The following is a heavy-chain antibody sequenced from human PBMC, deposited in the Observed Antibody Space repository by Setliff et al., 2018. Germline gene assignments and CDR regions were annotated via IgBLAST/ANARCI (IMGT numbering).Heavy chain of an antibody. Sequence: ASVKVSCKASGYTFTSYYMYWVRQAPGQGFEWMGTINTGGGSASIVDQFQGRVTMTTDTSTSTAYMDLRSLRSDDTAMYYCARINFYDSTAYYYAPHYWGQGTLVTVSS. D-gene: IGHD3-22*01. V-gene: IGHV1-46*01. CDR3: ARINFYDSTAYYYAPHY. CDR2: INTGGGSA. J-gene: IGHJ4*02. CDR1: GYTFTSYY.